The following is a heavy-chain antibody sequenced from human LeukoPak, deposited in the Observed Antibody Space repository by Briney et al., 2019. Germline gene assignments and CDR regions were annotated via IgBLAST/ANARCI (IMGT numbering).Heavy chain of an antibody. CDR3: ARDSETTGEVKFDP. CDR2: IYYSGST. CDR1: GGSISSSSYY. J-gene: IGHJ5*02. Sequence: SETLSPTCTVSGGSISSSSYYWGWICPPPGKGLEWVGSIYYSGSTYYNPSLKSRVTISVDTSKNQFSLKLSSVTAADTAVYYCARDSETTGEVKFDPWGQGTLVTVSS. D-gene: IGHD4-17*01. V-gene: IGHV4-39*02.